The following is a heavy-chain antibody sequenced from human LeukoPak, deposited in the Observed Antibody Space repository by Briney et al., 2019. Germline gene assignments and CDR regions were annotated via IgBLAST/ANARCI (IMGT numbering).Heavy chain of an antibody. CDR1: GYTFTSYY. CDR2: INPSGGST. J-gene: IGHJ6*03. CDR3: VRAGVHYYYKDV. Sequence: ASVKVSCKASGYTFTSYYMHWVRQAPGQGLEWMGIINPSGGSTSYAQKFQGRVTMTRDTSTSTVYMELSSLRSEDTAVYYCVRAGVHYYYKDVWGKGTTVTVSS. D-gene: IGHD3-3*01. V-gene: IGHV1-46*01.